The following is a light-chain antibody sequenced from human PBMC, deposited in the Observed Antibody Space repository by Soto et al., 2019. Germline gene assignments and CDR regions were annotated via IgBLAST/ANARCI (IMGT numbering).Light chain of an antibody. J-gene: IGKJ1*01. CDR2: GAS. CDR3: QQYNNWPPWT. CDR1: QSVSSN. Sequence: EIVMTQSPATLSVSPGERATLSCRTSQSVSSNLAWYQQKPGQAPRLLIYGASTRATGIPARFSGSGSGTEFPLTLSSLQSEEFAVYYCQQYNNWPPWTFGQGTKVEIK. V-gene: IGKV3-15*01.